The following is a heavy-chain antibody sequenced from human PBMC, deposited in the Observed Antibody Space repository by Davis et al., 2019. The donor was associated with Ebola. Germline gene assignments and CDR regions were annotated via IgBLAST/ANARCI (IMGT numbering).Heavy chain of an antibody. CDR1: GFTFSDYY. Sequence: GGSLRLSCAASGFTFSDYYMSWVRQAPGKGLEWVSYISGSGDNTYYADSVKGRFTISRDNSKSTLYLQMNWLRADDTAVYYCAKGNRVTYQYDSGDDYWGQGTLVTVSS. J-gene: IGHJ4*02. V-gene: IGHV3-23*01. CDR3: AKGNRVTYQYDSGDDY. CDR2: ISGSGDNT. D-gene: IGHD3-22*01.